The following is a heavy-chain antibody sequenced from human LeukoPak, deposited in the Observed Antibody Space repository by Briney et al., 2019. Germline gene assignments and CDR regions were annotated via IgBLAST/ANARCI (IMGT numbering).Heavy chain of an antibody. CDR2: IRSSGSTI. Sequence: PGGSLRLSCAASGFTLSSYSVNWVRQAPGKGLEWVSYIRSSGSTIYYADSVKGRFTISGDIAKNSLYLQMNSLRDEDTAVYYCARDHDYALDYWGQGTLVTVSS. J-gene: IGHJ4*02. V-gene: IGHV3-48*02. CDR3: ARDHDYALDY. D-gene: IGHD2-2*01. CDR1: GFTLSSYS.